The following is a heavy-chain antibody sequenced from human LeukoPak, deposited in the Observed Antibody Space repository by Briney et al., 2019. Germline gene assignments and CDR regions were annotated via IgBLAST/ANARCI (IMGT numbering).Heavy chain of an antibody. CDR2: ISGSGGST. CDR1: GFSFSSYA. Sequence: PGGSLRLSCAASGFSFSSYAMRWVRQAPGKGLEWVSGISGSGGSTYYADSVKGRFTISRDNSKNTLYVQMNSLRAEDTAVYYCAKARGFCSGGSCYNPFDPWGQGTLVTVSS. V-gene: IGHV3-23*01. D-gene: IGHD2-15*01. CDR3: AKARGFCSGGSCYNPFDP. J-gene: IGHJ5*02.